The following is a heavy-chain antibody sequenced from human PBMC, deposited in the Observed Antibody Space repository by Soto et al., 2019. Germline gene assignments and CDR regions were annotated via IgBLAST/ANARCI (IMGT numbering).Heavy chain of an antibody. CDR1: GFTFSSYA. CDR3: AKEPDQLLSFAI. CDR2: ISGSGGST. D-gene: IGHD2-2*01. J-gene: IGHJ3*02. Sequence: EVQLLESGGGLVQPGGSLRLSCAASGFTFSSYAMSWVRQAPGKGLEWVSAISGSGGSTYYADSVKGRFTISRDNSKNPLYRQMNSLRAEDTAVDYCAKEPDQLLSFAIWGQGTMVTVSS. V-gene: IGHV3-23*01.